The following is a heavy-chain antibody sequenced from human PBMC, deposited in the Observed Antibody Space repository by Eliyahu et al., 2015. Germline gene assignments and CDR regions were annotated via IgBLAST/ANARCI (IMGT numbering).Heavy chain of an antibody. J-gene: IGHJ4*02. CDR2: IYYSGST. CDR1: GGXISSGGYY. V-gene: IGHV4-31*03. CDR3: ARDRGGVVTIDY. D-gene: IGHD4-23*01. Sequence: QVQLQESGPGLVKPSQTLSLTCTVSGGXISSGGYYWSWIRQHPGKGLEWIGYIYYSGSTYYNPSLKSRVTISVDTSKNQFSLKLSSVTAADTAVYYCARDRGGVVTIDYWGQGTLVTVSS.